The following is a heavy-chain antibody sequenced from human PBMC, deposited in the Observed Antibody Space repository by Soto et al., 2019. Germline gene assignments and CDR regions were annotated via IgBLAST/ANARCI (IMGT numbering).Heavy chain of an antibody. CDR1: GRSVSSYY. Sequence: PSETLSITCTVSGRSVSSYYLSWIRQSPGKGLEWIGFIYYSGSTKYKPSLKSRVSISVDTSKNQFSLKVSSATAADTAVYYCAIHSNRHYGLYYVDYSYLAALVTVFS. CDR3: AIHSNRHYGLYYVDY. D-gene: IGHD4-17*01. CDR2: IYYSGST. V-gene: IGHV4-59*08. J-gene: IGHJ4*02.